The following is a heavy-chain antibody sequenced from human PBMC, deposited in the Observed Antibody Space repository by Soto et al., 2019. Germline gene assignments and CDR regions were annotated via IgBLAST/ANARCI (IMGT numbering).Heavy chain of an antibody. D-gene: IGHD6-13*01. CDR1: GFSFSTDW. Sequence: EVQLVESGGGFVQPGGSLRLSCAASGFSFSTDWMHWVRQAPGKGLEWVANIKQHGSETYYVDSVKGRFTISRDNAKNSLFLQMNGLRAEDTALYYCARALAADGDFWGQGTLVTVSS. CDR2: IKQHGSET. J-gene: IGHJ4*02. V-gene: IGHV3-7*01. CDR3: ARALAADGDF.